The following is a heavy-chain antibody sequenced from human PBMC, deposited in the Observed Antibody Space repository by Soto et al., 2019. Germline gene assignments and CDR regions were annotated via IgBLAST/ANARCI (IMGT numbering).Heavy chain of an antibody. J-gene: IGHJ4*02. CDR3: ARGVHYDSSGYYYFY. CDR1: GGTFSTYA. D-gene: IGHD3-22*01. CDR2: IIPLFGTA. V-gene: IGHV1-69*13. Sequence: SVKVSCKASGGTFSTYAIDWVRQAPGQGLEWMGGIIPLFGTAKYAQNFQGRITITADESTNTAYMELRSLRSQDTAVYYCARGVHYDSSGYYYFYWGQGPLVTVSS.